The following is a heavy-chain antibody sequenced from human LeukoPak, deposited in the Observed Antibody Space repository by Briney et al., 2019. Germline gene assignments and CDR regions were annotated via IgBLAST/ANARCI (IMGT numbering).Heavy chain of an antibody. CDR2: IYYSGST. J-gene: IGHJ4*02. Sequence: SETLSLTCTVSGGSISSSSYYWGWIRQPPGKGLEWIGSIYYSGSTYYNPSLKSRVTISVDTSKNQFSLKLSSVTAADTAVYYCARELMITFGGVIVHPFDYWGQGTLVTVSS. V-gene: IGHV4-39*07. CDR1: GGSISSSSYY. D-gene: IGHD3-16*02. CDR3: ARELMITFGGVIVHPFDY.